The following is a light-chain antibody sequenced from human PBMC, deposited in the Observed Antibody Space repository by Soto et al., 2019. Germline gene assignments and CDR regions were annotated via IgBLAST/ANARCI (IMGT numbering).Light chain of an antibody. CDR1: SSNIGAGYD. CDR2: ADT. Sequence: QSVLTQPPSVSGAPGQRITISCTGSSSNIGAGYDVHWYRQLPGTAPKLLIFADTKRPSGVPDRFSGSKSGTSASLAITGLQAEDEADYYCQSYDSSLSGLYVLG. CDR3: QSYDSSLSGLYV. V-gene: IGLV1-40*01. J-gene: IGLJ1*01.